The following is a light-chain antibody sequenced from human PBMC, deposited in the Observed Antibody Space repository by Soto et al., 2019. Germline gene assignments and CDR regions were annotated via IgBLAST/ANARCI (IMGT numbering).Light chain of an antibody. J-gene: IGKJ1*01. V-gene: IGKV1-5*03. CDR1: QSISTW. CDR2: KAA. CDR3: QQYNPYSWT. Sequence: DIQMTQSPSTLSASVGDRVTITCRASQSISTWLAWYQQKPGKAARLRIYKAANVESGVPSRFSGSGSGTEFTLTISSLQPDDFATYDCQQYNPYSWTFGFVTKVEIK.